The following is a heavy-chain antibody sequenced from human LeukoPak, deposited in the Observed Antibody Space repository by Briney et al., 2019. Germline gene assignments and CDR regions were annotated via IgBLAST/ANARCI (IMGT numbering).Heavy chain of an antibody. V-gene: IGHV4-59*01. CDR1: GGSISSYY. CDR2: IYYSGST. D-gene: IGHD1-1*01. Sequence: SETLSLTCTVSGGSISSYYWSWIRQPPGKGLESIGYIYYSGSTSYNPSLKSRVTISVDTSKNQFSLKLRSVTAADTAVYYCARWNEGFDYWGQGTLATVSS. J-gene: IGHJ4*02. CDR3: ARWNEGFDY.